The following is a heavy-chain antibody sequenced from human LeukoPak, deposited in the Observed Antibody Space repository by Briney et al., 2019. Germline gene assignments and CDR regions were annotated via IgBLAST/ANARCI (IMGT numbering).Heavy chain of an antibody. J-gene: IGHJ6*03. CDR1: GFTFSSYW. D-gene: IGHD2-8*01. Sequence: GGSLRLSCATSGFTFSSYWMTWVRQAPGKGLEWVANINQDGSEGYYVDSVKGRFTVSRDNARNSLYLQLSSLRAEDTAMYYCATRYCTIDACRASSHHCMDVWGKGTTVIVSS. CDR2: INQDGSEG. V-gene: IGHV3-7*01. CDR3: ATRYCTIDACRASSHHCMDV.